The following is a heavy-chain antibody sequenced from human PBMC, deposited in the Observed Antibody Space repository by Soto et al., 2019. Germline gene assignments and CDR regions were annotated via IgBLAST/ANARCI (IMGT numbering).Heavy chain of an antibody. J-gene: IGHJ4*02. CDR2: IYHSGST. CDR3: ARAGGLGAVAVDY. D-gene: IGHD6-19*01. CDR1: CGSISSGGYS. Sequence: SETLSLTCAVSCGSISSGGYSWSWIRQPPGKGLEWIGYIYHSGSTYYNPSLKSRVTISVDRSKNQFSLKLSSVTAADTAVYYCARAGGLGAVAVDYWGQGTLVTVSS. V-gene: IGHV4-30-2*01.